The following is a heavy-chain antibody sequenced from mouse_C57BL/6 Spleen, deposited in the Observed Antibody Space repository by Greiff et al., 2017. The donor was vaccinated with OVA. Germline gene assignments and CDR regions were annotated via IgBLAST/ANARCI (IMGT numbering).Heavy chain of an antibody. D-gene: IGHD1-1*01. CDR3: ARYGPPYGSSPLDY. CDR2: IDPSDSYT. Sequence: VKLQQPGAELVMPGASVKLSCKASGYTFTSYWMHWVKQRPGQGLEWIGEIDPSDSYTNYNQKFKGKSTLTVDKSSSTAYMQLSSLTSEDSAVYYCARYGPPYGSSPLDYWGQGTTLTVSS. V-gene: IGHV1-69*01. CDR1: GYTFTSYW. J-gene: IGHJ2*01.